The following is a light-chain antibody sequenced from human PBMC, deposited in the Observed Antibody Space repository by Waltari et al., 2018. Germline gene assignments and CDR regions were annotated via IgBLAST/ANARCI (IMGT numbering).Light chain of an antibody. CDR1: TSNIGNNP. CDR2: NDN. CDR3: AARDDSLNVWV. Sequence: QSVLTQPPSASGTPGQRVIISCSGSTSNIGNNPVNWYQQLPGTAPKVLIYNDNQRPRGVPDRFSVSKSGPAASLAISGLQPDDEADYYWAARDDSLNVWVFGGGTKVTVL. J-gene: IGLJ3*02. V-gene: IGLV1-44*01.